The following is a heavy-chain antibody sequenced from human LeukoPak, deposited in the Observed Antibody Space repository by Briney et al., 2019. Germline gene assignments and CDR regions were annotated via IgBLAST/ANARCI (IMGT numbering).Heavy chain of an antibody. CDR3: ARRGYMDV. CDR2: SSPNRDGS. CDR1: GYTFTDSY. Sequence: ASVKVSCKASGYTFTDSYMHWVRQAPGQGLEWMGWSSPNRDGSKTAQQFQGRVTMTRDTSSSTAYMELSRLTSDDAAVYYCARRGYMDVWGKGTKVIVSS. J-gene: IGHJ6*03. V-gene: IGHV1-2*02.